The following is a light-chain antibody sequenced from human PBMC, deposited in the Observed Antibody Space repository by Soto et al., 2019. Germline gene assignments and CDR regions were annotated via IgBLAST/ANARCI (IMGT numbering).Light chain of an antibody. V-gene: IGKV3-15*01. J-gene: IGKJ2*01. CDR1: QSVSSN. CDR2: GAS. Sequence: EIVMTQSPATLSVSPGERATLSCRASQSVSSNLAWYQQKPGQAPRLLIYGASTRATGIPARFSGSGSGTEFTLTISSLQSEDFAVYWCQQYDDWPRTFGQGTKLEI. CDR3: QQYDDWPRT.